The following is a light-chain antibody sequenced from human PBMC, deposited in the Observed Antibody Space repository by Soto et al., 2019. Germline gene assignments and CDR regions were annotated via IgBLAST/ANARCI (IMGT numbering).Light chain of an antibody. J-gene: IGKJ3*01. CDR2: AAS. V-gene: IGKV1-9*01. CDR1: QGISSY. CDR3: QQLNSYPLT. Sequence: DIQLTQSPSFLSASVGDRVTITCRASQGISSYLAWYQQKPGKDPKLLIYAASTLQSGVPSRFSGSGSGTEFNLSISSLQPEDFATYYCQQLNSYPLTFGPGTKVDIK.